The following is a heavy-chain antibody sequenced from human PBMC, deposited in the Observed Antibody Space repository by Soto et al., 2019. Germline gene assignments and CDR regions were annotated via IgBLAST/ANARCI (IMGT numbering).Heavy chain of an antibody. CDR3: ARVATGSYNWFDP. D-gene: IGHD1-26*01. Sequence: EVQLVESGGGLVQPGGSLRLSCAASGFTFTSYWMHWVRQAPGMGLMWVSRINSDGTTTTYADSVKGRFTISRDNAKNTLYLQMNSLRAEDTAVNYCARVATGSYNWFDPWGPGTLVTVSS. CDR1: GFTFTSYW. CDR2: INSDGTTT. V-gene: IGHV3-74*01. J-gene: IGHJ5*02.